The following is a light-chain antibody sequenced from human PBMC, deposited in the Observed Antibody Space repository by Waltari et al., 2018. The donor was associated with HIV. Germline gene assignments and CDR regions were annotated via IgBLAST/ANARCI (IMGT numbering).Light chain of an antibody. CDR3: ATWDASLSGPV. CDR2: ANH. V-gene: IGLV1-44*01. Sequence: QSELTQPPSASGTPGQRVTISCSGSSSNIGNYPGNWYQQLPGTAPKLLIYANHQRPSGVPDRFSGSQSDTSASLAIGGLQSEDEADYYCATWDASLSGPVFGGGTKLTVL. J-gene: IGLJ2*01. CDR1: SSNIGNYP.